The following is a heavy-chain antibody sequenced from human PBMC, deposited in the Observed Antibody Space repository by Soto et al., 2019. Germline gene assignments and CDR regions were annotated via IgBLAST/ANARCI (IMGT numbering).Heavy chain of an antibody. CDR3: ARGFEGSGSYYKKSDYYYYGMDV. Sequence: PSETLSLTCAVYGGSFSGYYWSWIRQPPGKGLEWIGEINHSGSTNYNPSLKSRVTISVDTSKNQFSLKLSSVTAADTAVYYCARGFEGSGSYYKKSDYYYYGMDVWGQGTTVTVSS. D-gene: IGHD3-10*01. V-gene: IGHV4-34*01. J-gene: IGHJ6*02. CDR1: GGSFSGYY. CDR2: INHSGST.